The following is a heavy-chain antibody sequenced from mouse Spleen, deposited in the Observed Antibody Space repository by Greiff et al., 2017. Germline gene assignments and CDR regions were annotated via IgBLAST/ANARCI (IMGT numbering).Heavy chain of an antibody. Sequence: VQLKQSGAELVKPGASVKLSCTASGFNIKDTYMHWVKQRPEQGLEWIGRIDPANGNTKYDPKFQGKATITADTSSNTAYLQLSSLTSEDTAVYYCALDWDGGFDYWGQGTTLTVSS. CDR2: IDPANGNT. J-gene: IGHJ2*01. CDR1: GFNIKDTY. V-gene: IGHV14-3*02. D-gene: IGHD4-1*01. CDR3: ALDWDGGFDY.